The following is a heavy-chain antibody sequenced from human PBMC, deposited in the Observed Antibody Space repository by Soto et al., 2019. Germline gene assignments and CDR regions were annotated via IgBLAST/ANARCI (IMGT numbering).Heavy chain of an antibody. CDR3: ARGTALDV. CDR1: GDSVSSDITS. CDR2: TYYRSKWFH. J-gene: IGHJ3*01. V-gene: IGHV6-1*01. Sequence: QGQLQQSGPGLVKPSQPLSLTCAISGDSVSSDITSWNWIRQSPSRGLEWLGRTYYRSKWFHDYAASVKSRITINPDTSQNQFSMELNSMTPVDTAVYSCARGTALDVWGQGTVVNVSS. D-gene: IGHD3-10*01.